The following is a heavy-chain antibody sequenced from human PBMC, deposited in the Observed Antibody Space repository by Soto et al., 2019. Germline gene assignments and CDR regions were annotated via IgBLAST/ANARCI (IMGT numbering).Heavy chain of an antibody. CDR2: IYPDHSQT. J-gene: IGHJ4*02. D-gene: IGHD2-8*01. CDR3: ARTNGAYSNYFDY. Sequence: VESLKISCKGSGDHFYGYWSGWMRQMPGKGLEWMGIIYPDHSQTIYSPSLQGQVTMSADKSINTAYLQWSSLKASDSAMYYCARTNGAYSNYFDYWGQGTLVTVPS. CDR1: GDHFYGYW. V-gene: IGHV5-51*01.